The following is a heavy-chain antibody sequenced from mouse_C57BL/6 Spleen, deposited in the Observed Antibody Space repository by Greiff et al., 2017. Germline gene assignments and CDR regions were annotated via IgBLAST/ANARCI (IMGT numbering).Heavy chain of an antibody. V-gene: IGHV1-81*01. CDR3: ARYYYGSSYNFDY. CDR1: GYTFTSYG. Sequence: QVQLQQSGAELARPGASVKLSCKASGYTFTSYGISWVKQRTGQGLEWIGEIYPRSGNTYYNEKFKGEATLTADKSSSTAYMELRSLTSEDSAVYFCARYYYGSSYNFDYWGQGTTLTVSS. D-gene: IGHD1-1*01. J-gene: IGHJ2*01. CDR2: IYPRSGNT.